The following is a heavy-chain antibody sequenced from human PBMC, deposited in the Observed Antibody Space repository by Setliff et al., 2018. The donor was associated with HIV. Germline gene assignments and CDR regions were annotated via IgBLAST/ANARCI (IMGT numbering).Heavy chain of an antibody. V-gene: IGHV1-3*01. J-gene: IGHJ4*02. CDR3: ARVEGSGSFYHYDS. Sequence: ASVKVSCKASGYTFTSYAMHWVRQAPGQRLEWMGWINAGNGNTKYSQKFQGRVTITRDTSASTAYMELSSLTSEDTAVYYCARVEGSGSFYHYDSWGQGTLVTVYS. CDR1: GYTFTSYA. CDR2: INAGNGNT. D-gene: IGHD3-10*01.